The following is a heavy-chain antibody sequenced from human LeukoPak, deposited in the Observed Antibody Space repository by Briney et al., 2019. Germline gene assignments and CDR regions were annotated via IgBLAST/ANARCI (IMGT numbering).Heavy chain of an antibody. Sequence: GGSLRLSCVGSGFTFSNFGLHWVRQPPGKGLEWVAVISHDENYNNYADSVRGRFTISRDNSRNTMYLQMNSLRAEDTAVYYCASRLGVCSGGSCPFDYWGQGTLVTVSS. V-gene: IGHV3-30*03. D-gene: IGHD2-15*01. CDR3: ASRLGVCSGGSCPFDY. J-gene: IGHJ4*02. CDR1: GFTFSNFG. CDR2: ISHDENYN.